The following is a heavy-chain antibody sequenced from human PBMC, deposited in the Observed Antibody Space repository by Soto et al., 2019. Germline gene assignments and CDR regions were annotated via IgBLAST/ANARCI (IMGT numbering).Heavy chain of an antibody. CDR1: GRSLSGYY. Sequence: PSETLSLTCAVYGRSLSGYYWSWIRQPPGKALEWIGEFNHSGDTNYNPSLKSRVTISVDTSKNQLFLNLSSVTAADTAMYYCARHHVRGRTIAGAAEFWGQGTLVTVSS. CDR2: FNHSGDT. D-gene: IGHD1-26*01. V-gene: IGHV4-34*01. J-gene: IGHJ4*02. CDR3: ARHHVRGRTIAGAAEF.